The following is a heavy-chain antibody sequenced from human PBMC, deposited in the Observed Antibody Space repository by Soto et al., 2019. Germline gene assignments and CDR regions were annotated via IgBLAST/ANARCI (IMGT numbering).Heavy chain of an antibody. V-gene: IGHV4-30-4*01. Sequence: QVQLQESGPGLVKPSQTLSLTCTVSGGSISSGDYFWSWIRQSPGKGLEWIGYISSIGGTYYNPSLKSRVSVSRDTPKNHFSLKLSSVTTTDTAVYYCARGLVIRPYYYHGMDVWGQGTTVTVS. CDR3: ARGLVIRPYYYHGMDV. CDR2: ISSIGGT. CDR1: GGSISSGDYF. D-gene: IGHD3-9*01. J-gene: IGHJ6*02.